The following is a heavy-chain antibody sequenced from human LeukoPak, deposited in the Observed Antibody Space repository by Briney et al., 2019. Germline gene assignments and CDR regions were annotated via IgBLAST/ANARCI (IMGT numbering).Heavy chain of an antibody. Sequence: PGGSLRLSCAASGFTFSSYSMNWVRQAPGKGLEWVSYISSSSSTIYYADSVKGRFTISRDNAKNSLYLQMNSLRAEDTAVYYCASNAVRTMTRFAPWGQGTLVTVSS. CDR2: ISSSSSTI. V-gene: IGHV3-48*04. J-gene: IGHJ5*02. D-gene: IGHD1-14*01. CDR1: GFTFSSYS. CDR3: ASNAVRTMTRFAP.